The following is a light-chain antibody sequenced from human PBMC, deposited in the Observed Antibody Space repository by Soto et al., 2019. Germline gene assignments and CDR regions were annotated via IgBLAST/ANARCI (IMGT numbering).Light chain of an antibody. CDR1: SSDVGSYNL. CDR3: CSYAGSGVV. V-gene: IGLV2-23*02. Sequence: QSALTQPASVSGSPGQSITISCTGTSSDVGSYNLVSWYQQHPGKAPKLMIYEVSKRPSGVSNRFSGSKSGNTASLTISGLQDEDEADYYCCSYAGSGVVFGGGTQLTVL. J-gene: IGLJ2*01. CDR2: EVS.